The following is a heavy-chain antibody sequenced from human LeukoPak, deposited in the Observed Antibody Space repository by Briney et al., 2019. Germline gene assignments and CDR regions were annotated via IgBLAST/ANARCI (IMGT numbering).Heavy chain of an antibody. CDR1: GDSINSLDL. CDR3: AKDRQLRSYYIDD. V-gene: IGHV4-4*02. D-gene: IGHD5-18*01. J-gene: IGHJ4*02. CDR2: MYLSGTT. Sequence: SETLSLTCTVSGDSINSLDLWSWVRQPPGKGLEWIGEMYLSGTTHSNPSVKRRVTISIDKSKNQFFLNLSSVTAADTAVYYCAKDRQLRSYYIDDWSQGTLVTVSS.